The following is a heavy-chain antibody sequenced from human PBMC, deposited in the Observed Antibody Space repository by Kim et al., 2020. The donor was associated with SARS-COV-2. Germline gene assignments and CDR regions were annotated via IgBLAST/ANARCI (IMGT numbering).Heavy chain of an antibody. CDR3: ARNRLADCSGGSCLNWLDP. V-gene: IGHV3-74*01. J-gene: IGHJ5*02. CDR2: INTDGSST. Sequence: GGSLRLSCAASGFTFSSYWMHWVRQAPGKGLVWVSRINTDGSSTTYADSVKGRFTISRDNAKNTVYLQMNSLRAEDTAVYYCARNRLADCSGGSCLNWLDPWGQGTLVTVSS. D-gene: IGHD2-15*01. CDR1: GFTFSSYW.